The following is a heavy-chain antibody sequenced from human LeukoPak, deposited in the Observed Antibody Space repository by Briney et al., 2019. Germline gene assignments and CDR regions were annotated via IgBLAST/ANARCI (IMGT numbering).Heavy chain of an antibody. CDR1: GYTFTGYY. D-gene: IGHD7-27*01. J-gene: IGHJ3*02. Sequence: AASVKVSCKSSGYTFTGYYMHWVRQAPGQGREWMGWINPNSGGTNYAQKFQGRVTMTRDTSISTAYMELSRLRSDDTAVYYCAIWRWGSAFDIWGQGTMVTVSS. CDR3: AIWRWGSAFDI. CDR2: INPNSGGT. V-gene: IGHV1-2*02.